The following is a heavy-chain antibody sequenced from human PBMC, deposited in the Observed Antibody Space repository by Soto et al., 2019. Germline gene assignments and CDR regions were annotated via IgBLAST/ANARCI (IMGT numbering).Heavy chain of an antibody. D-gene: IGHD1-20*01. J-gene: IGHJ3*02. CDR1: GYTFTSYG. CDR2: ISAYHGHT. Sequence: QVQLVQSGAEMKKPGASVKVSCKASGYTFTSYGISWGRQAPGQGLEWMGWISAYHGHTNYAQKLQGRVTMTTDTSTSTAYMELRSLRSDDTAVYYWAREPPPAVYNAFDIWGQGTMVTVSS. CDR3: AREPPPAVYNAFDI. V-gene: IGHV1-18*01.